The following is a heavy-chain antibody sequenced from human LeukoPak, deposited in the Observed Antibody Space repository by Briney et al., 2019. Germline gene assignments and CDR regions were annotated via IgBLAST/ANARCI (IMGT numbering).Heavy chain of an antibody. J-gene: IGHJ4*02. CDR2: IYYSGST. V-gene: IGHV4-59*08. CDR3: ARQVLREQVYDY. D-gene: IGHD1-26*01. Sequence: SETLSLTCTVSGGSISSYYWSWIRQPPGKGLEWIGYIYYSGSTNYNPSLKSRVTISVDTSKNQFSLKLSSVTAADTAVYYCARQVLREQVYDYWGQGTLVTVSS. CDR1: GGSISSYY.